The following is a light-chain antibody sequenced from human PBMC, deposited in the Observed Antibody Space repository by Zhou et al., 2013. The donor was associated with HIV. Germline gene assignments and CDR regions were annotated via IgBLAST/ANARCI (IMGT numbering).Light chain of an antibody. CDR3: QQYTDWPIT. Sequence: EIVLTQSPGTLSLSPGDRATLSCRASQSVGSTFLAWYQQRPGQAPRVLIYAASTRATDTPARFSGSGSETEFTLVINSLQSEDFAVYYCQQYTDWPITFGQGTRLEIK. CDR1: QSVGST. V-gene: IGKV3-15*01. J-gene: IGKJ5*01. CDR2: AAS.